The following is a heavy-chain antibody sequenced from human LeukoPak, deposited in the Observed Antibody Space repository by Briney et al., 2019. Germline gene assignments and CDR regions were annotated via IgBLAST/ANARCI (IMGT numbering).Heavy chain of an antibody. CDR3: AREVPAETYYYYYYMDV. CDR1: GYTFTSYG. V-gene: IGHV1-18*01. J-gene: IGHJ6*03. D-gene: IGHD2-2*01. Sequence: ASVKVSCNVSGYTFTSYGISWVRQAPGQGLEWMGWISAYNGNTNYAQKLQGRVTMTTDTSTSTAYMELRSLRSDDTAVYYCAREVPAETYYYYYYMDVWGKGTTVTVSS. CDR2: ISAYNGNT.